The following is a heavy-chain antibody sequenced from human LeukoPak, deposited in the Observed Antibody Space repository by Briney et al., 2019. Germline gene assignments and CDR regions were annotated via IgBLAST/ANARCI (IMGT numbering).Heavy chain of an antibody. CDR3: ARQLGYSSSWYRDYYYGMDV. D-gene: IGHD6-13*01. CDR1: GYSFTSYW. V-gene: IGHV5-51*01. J-gene: IGHJ6*02. Sequence: GESLKISCKGSGYSFTSYWIGWVRQMPGKGLEWMGIIYPGDSDTRYSPSFQGQVTTSADKSISTAYLQWSSLKASDTAMYYCARQLGYSSSWYRDYYYGMDVWGQGTTVTVSS. CDR2: IYPGDSDT.